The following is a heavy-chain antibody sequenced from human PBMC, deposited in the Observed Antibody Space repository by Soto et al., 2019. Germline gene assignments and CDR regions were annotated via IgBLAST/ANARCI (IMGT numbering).Heavy chain of an antibody. D-gene: IGHD3-3*01. J-gene: IGHJ5*02. V-gene: IGHV4-34*02. CDR1: GGSVNGYY. CDR3: ATRITVFGLLIPPFDP. Sequence: QVHLQQWGAGLLKPSETLSLTCAVFGGSVNGYYWNWIRQPPGKGLEWIGEINHTGGTHYNPSLKSRVTMSVDTSKNQFSLRLSSVTAADTAIYYCATRITVFGLLIPPFDPWGQGTQVTVSS. CDR2: INHTGGT.